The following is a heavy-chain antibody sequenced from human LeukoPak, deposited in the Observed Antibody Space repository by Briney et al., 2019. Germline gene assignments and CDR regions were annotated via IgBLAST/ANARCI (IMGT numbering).Heavy chain of an antibody. CDR1: GFTFSNYW. D-gene: IGHD1-26*01. J-gene: IGHJ3*02. CDR2: INQDGSEK. Sequence: PGGSLRLSCAASGFTFSNYWMSWVRQAPGKGLEWLANINQDGSEKYYIDSVKGRFTISRDNAKNSLYLQMNSLRAEDTAVYYCARDSGYAFDIWGQGTMVTVSS. CDR3: ARDSGYAFDI. V-gene: IGHV3-7*01.